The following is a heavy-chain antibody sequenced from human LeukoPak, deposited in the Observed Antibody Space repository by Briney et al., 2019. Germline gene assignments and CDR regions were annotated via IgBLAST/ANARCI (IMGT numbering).Heavy chain of an antibody. CDR3: TRLPLDYSLDH. Sequence: SEALSLTCTVSGDSISSTTYWWGWIRQSPGKGLEWIGSMSYVGITSYNPSLKSRATISVDTSKNQFSLMLSSVTAADTAVYYCTRLPLDYSLDHWGQGTPVSVSS. CDR2: MSYVGIT. J-gene: IGHJ4*02. CDR1: GDSISSTTYW. V-gene: IGHV4-39*01. D-gene: IGHD4-11*01.